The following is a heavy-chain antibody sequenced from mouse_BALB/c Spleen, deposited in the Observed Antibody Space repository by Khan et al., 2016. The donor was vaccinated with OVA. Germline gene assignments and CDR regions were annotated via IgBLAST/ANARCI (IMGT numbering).Heavy chain of an antibody. CDR1: GYSITSDYA. Sequence: EVKLQESGPGLVKPSQSLSLTCTVTGYSITSDYAWNWIRQFPGNKLEWMGYIGYSGSTNYNPALKSRISITRDTSKNQFFLQLNSVTTEDTATYYCARDGSRYNYAMDYWGQGTSVTVSS. CDR3: ARDGSRYNYAMDY. J-gene: IGHJ4*01. D-gene: IGHD2-3*01. CDR2: IGYSGST. V-gene: IGHV3-2*02.